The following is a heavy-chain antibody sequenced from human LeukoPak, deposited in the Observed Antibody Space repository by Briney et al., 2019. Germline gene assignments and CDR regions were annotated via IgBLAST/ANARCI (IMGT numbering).Heavy chain of an antibody. V-gene: IGHV3-30*18. CDR1: GFTFSSYG. D-gene: IGHD3-10*01. J-gene: IGHJ4*02. CDR2: ISYDGSDK. Sequence: GGSLRLSCAASGFTFSSYGMHWVRQAPGKGLEWVAVISYDGSDKYSADSVKGRFTISRDNSKNTLYLQMNSLRAEDTAVYYCAKAGEWLPEYYFDYWGQGTLVTVSS. CDR3: AKAGEWLPEYYFDY.